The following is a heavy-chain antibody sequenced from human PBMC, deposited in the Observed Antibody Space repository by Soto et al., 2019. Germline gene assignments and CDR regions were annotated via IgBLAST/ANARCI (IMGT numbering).Heavy chain of an antibody. V-gene: IGHV1-69*04. CDR2: IIPILGIA. D-gene: IGHD3-3*02. CDR3: ARDKDRQQLGGNYYYILDV. J-gene: IGHJ6*02. Sequence: GASVKVSCKASGGTFSSYTISWVRQAPGQGLEWMGRIIPILGIANYAQKFQGRVTVTADESTSTAYMELSGLRYDDTAVYYCARDKDRQQLGGNYYYILDVWGQGTTVTVS. CDR1: GGTFSSYT.